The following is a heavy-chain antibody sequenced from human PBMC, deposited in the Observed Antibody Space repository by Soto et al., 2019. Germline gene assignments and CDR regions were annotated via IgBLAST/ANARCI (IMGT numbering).Heavy chain of an antibody. CDR1: GGTFSSYA. J-gene: IGHJ3*02. CDR2: IIPIFGTA. Sequence: QVQLVQSGAEVKKPGSSEKVSCKASGGTFSSYAISWVRQAPGQGLEWMGGIIPIFGTANYAQKFQGRVTITADKSTSTAYMELSSLRSEDTAVYYCALRGLCVVPAAIRAFDIWGQGTMVTVSS. V-gene: IGHV1-69*06. CDR3: ALRGLCVVPAAIRAFDI. D-gene: IGHD2-2*01.